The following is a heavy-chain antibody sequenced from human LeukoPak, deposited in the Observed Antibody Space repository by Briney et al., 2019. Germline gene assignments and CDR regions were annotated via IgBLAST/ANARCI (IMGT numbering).Heavy chain of an antibody. CDR3: ARLQWHYYYYYMDV. D-gene: IGHD2-8*01. J-gene: IGHJ6*03. V-gene: IGHV4-34*01. CDR1: GGSFSGYY. Sequence: SETLSLTCAVYGGSFSGYYWSWIRQPPGKGLEWIGEINHSGSTNYNPSLKSRVTLSVDTSQNQFSLKLSSVTAADTAVYYCARLQWHYYYYYMDVWGKGTTVTVSS. CDR2: INHSGST.